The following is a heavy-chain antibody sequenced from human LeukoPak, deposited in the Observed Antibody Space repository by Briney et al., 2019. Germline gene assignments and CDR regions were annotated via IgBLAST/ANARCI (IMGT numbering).Heavy chain of an antibody. Sequence: SETLSLTCSVSGGSISSYYWSWIRQPPGKGLEWIGYIYYSGSTNYNPSLKSRVTISVDTSKNQFSLKLSSVTAADTAVYYCARQGVGYSGYGSKRYYSGMDVWGQGTTVTVS. J-gene: IGHJ6*02. CDR1: GGSISSYY. CDR3: ARQGVGYSGYGSKRYYSGMDV. D-gene: IGHD5-12*01. CDR2: IYYSGST. V-gene: IGHV4-59*08.